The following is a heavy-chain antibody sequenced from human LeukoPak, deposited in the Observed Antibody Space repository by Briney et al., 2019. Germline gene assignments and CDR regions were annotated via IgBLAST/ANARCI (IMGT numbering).Heavy chain of an antibody. D-gene: IGHD2/OR15-2a*01. Sequence: GESLKISCKGSGYSFTSYWIGWVRQMPGKGLEWMGIIYPGDSDTRYSPSFQGQVTISADNSISTAYLQWSSLKASETAMYYCARLGNSGAVYFDYWGQGTLVTVSS. CDR1: GYSFTSYW. J-gene: IGHJ4*02. CDR2: IYPGDSDT. CDR3: ARLGNSGAVYFDY. V-gene: IGHV5-51*01.